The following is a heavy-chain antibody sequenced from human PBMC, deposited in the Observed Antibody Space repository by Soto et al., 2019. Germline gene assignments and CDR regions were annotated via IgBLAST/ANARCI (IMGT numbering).Heavy chain of an antibody. CDR1: GFTFSSYA. J-gene: IGHJ5*02. CDR3: ARDFKNDFWSGQSNWFDP. Sequence: PGESLKISCAASGFTFSSYAMHWVRQAPGKGLEWVAVISYDGSNKYYADSVKGRFTISRDNSKNTLYLQMNSLRAEDTAVYYCARDFKNDFWSGQSNWFDPWGQGTLVTVSS. D-gene: IGHD3-3*01. V-gene: IGHV3-30-3*01. CDR2: ISYDGSNK.